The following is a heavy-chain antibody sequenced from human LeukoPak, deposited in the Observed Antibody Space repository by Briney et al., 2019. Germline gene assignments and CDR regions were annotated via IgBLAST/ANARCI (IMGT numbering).Heavy chain of an antibody. V-gene: IGHV4-38-2*01. J-gene: IGHJ4*02. CDR2: IYHSGST. CDR3: ARIIAARLIRRLAPVAIDH. CDR1: GYSISSGYY. D-gene: IGHD6-6*01. Sequence: SETLSLTCAVSGYSISSGYYWGWIRQPPGKGLEWIGSIYHSGSTYYSPSLKSRVTISVDTSKNQFSLKLSSVTAADTAVYYCARIIAARLIRRLAPVAIDHWGQGTLVTVSS.